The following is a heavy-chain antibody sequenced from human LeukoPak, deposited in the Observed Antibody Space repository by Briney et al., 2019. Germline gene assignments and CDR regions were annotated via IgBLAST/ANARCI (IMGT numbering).Heavy chain of an antibody. CDR1: GDSISSGYY. D-gene: IGHD3-10*01. J-gene: IGHJ5*02. V-gene: IGHV4-38-2*01. Sequence: SETLSLTCAVSGDSISSGYYWGWIRQPPGKGLEWIGSVYHSGTTYYNPSLKSRVTISIDTSKNQFSLNLSSVTAADTAVYYCARLPYYYGSGSWFDPWGQGTLVTVSS. CDR3: ARLPYYYGSGSWFDP. CDR2: VYHSGTT.